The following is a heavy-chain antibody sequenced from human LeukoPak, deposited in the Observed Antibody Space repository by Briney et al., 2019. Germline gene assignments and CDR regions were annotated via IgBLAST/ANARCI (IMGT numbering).Heavy chain of an antibody. CDR1: GGSISSSSYY. J-gene: IGHJ5*02. CDR3: ARGKGMVAS. D-gene: IGHD1-26*01. CDR2: IYYSGST. V-gene: IGHV4-39*07. Sequence: SETLSLTCTVSGGSISSSSYYWGWIRQPPGKGLEWIGSIYYSGSTYYNPSLKSRVTISVDTSKNQFSLKLNSVTAADTAVYYCARGKGMVASWGQGTLVTVSS.